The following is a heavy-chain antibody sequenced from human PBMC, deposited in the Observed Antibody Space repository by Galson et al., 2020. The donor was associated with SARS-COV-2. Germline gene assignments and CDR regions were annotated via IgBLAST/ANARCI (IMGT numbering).Heavy chain of an antibody. V-gene: IGHV4-39*01. J-gene: IGHJ3*02. CDR3: YVLLRRRSPFAFDI. Sequence: ETSETLSLTCTVSGGSISSSSYYWGWIRQPPGKGLEWIGSIYYSGSTYYNPSLKSRVTISVDTSKNQFSLKLSSVTAADTAVYAGYVLLRRRSPFAFDIWGQGTMVTVSS. CDR2: IYYSGST. D-gene: IGHD3-10*01. CDR1: GGSISSSSYY.